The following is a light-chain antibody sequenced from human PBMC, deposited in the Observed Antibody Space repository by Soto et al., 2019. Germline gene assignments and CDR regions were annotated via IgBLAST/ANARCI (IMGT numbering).Light chain of an antibody. CDR2: GAS. J-gene: IGKJ2*01. V-gene: IGKV3-15*01. CDR1: QSVSTN. Sequence: EFVLTQSPATLSFSPGDRATLSCSASQSVSTNVAWYQQIPGQTPRLLIYGASTRATGIPVRFSGSGSGTEFTLTISSLQSEDFAVYYCHQYDDGPYTFGQGTKVDIK. CDR3: HQYDDGPYT.